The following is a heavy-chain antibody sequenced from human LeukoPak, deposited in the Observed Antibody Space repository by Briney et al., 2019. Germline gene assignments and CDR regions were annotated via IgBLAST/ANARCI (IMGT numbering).Heavy chain of an antibody. CDR3: ARPRGGYCSSTSCQLFDY. Sequence: ASVKVSCKASGYTFTSYGISWVRQAPGHGLEWMGWISAYNGNTNYAQKLQGRVTMTTDTSTSTAYMELRSLRSDDTAVYYCARPRGGYCSSTSCQLFDYWGQGTLVTVSS. CDR1: GYTFTSYG. J-gene: IGHJ4*02. D-gene: IGHD2-2*01. V-gene: IGHV1-18*01. CDR2: ISAYNGNT.